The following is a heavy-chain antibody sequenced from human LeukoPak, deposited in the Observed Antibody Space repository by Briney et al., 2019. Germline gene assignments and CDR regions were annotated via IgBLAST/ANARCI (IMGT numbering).Heavy chain of an antibody. CDR2: ISSGGHTN. V-gene: IGHV3-30*18. D-gene: IGHD4-17*01. CDR3: AKEVGAYNAFDV. Sequence: GGSLRLSCAASGFTFSSYAMGWVRQAPGKGLEWVAVISSGGHTNKIADSVKGRFTISRDNPKDTLYLQMDSLGEDDTAVYYCAKEVGAYNAFDVWGRGTMVTVSS. CDR1: GFTFSSYA. J-gene: IGHJ3*01.